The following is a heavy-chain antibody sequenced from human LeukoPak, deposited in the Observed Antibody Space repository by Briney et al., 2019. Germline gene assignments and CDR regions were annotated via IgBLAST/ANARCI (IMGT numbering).Heavy chain of an antibody. CDR3: AKDRTFRGYSGYTPDYYFDY. V-gene: IGHV1-8*01. J-gene: IGHJ4*02. CDR2: MNPNSGNT. D-gene: IGHD5-12*01. CDR1: GYTFTSYD. Sequence: ASVRVSCKASGYTFTSYDINWVRQAPGQGVEWMGWMNPNSGNTVYAQKFQGRLTMTRNTSIRTAYMELSSLRSEDTAVYYCAKDRTFRGYSGYTPDYYFDYWGQGTLVTVSS.